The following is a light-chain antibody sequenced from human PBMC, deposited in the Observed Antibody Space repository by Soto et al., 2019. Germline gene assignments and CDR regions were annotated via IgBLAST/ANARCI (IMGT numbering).Light chain of an antibody. Sequence: QSALTQPASVSGSPGQSIAISCTGVRTDVDGSDYVSWYQQHPDQAPQLIIYDVYNRPSGVSHRFSGSKSGDTASLTISGLQAEDDDDYYCTSYTRSTPFYVFGNGTKLTVL. V-gene: IGLV2-14*03. CDR2: DVY. J-gene: IGLJ1*01. CDR3: TSYTRSTPFYV. CDR1: RTDVDGSDY.